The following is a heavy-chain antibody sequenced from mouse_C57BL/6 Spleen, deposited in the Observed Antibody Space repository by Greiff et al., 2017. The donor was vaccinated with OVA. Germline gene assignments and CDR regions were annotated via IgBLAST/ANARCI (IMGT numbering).Heavy chain of an antibody. J-gene: IGHJ3*01. CDR3: AREDNWDLAY. V-gene: IGHV1-52*01. CDR1: GYTFTSYW. Sequence: QVQLQQPGAELVRPGSSVKLSCKASGYTFTSYWMHWVKQRPIQGLEWIGNIDPSDSDTHYNQKFKDKATLTVDKSSSTAYMQLSSLTSEDSAVYYCAREDNWDLAYWGQGTLVTVSA. D-gene: IGHD4-1*01. CDR2: IDPSDSDT.